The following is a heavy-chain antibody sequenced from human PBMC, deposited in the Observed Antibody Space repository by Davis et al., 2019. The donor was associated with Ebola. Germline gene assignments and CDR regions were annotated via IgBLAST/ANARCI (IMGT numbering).Heavy chain of an antibody. V-gene: IGHV1-2*02. CDR1: GYTFTSYG. CDR2: INPNSGGT. D-gene: IGHD4-17*01. CDR3: ARGMQDYGDYGPDY. Sequence: ASVKVSCKASGYTFTSYGISWVRQAPGQGLEWIGWINPNSGGTNYAQKFQGRVTMTRDTSISTAYMELSRLRSDDTAVYYCARGMQDYGDYGPDYWGQGTLVTVSS. J-gene: IGHJ4*02.